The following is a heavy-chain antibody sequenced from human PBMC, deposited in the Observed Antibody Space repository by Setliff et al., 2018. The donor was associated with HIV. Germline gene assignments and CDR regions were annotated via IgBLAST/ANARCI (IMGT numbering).Heavy chain of an antibody. Sequence: SVKVSCKASGVTFSNCSISWVRQAPGQGLEWMGGIIPMYGPAHYAQKVQGRVTITRDASASTAYMELSSLRSEDTAVYYCARSPGDYLFDYWGQGTLVTVSS. CDR3: ARSPGDYLFDY. CDR2: IIPMYGPA. V-gene: IGHV1-69*05. J-gene: IGHJ4*02. D-gene: IGHD4-17*01. CDR1: GVTFSNCS.